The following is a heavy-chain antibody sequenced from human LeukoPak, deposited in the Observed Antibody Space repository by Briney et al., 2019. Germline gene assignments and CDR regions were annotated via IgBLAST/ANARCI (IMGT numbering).Heavy chain of an antibody. V-gene: IGHV3-30*09. CDR3: ARDPENIDDYVWGSSFDY. D-gene: IGHD3-16*01. Sequence: GGSLRLSCAASGFTFSSYAMHWVRQAPGKGLEWVAVISYDGSNKYYADSVKGRFAISRDNAKNSLYLQMNSLRAEDTAVYYCARDPENIDDYVWGSSFDYWGQGTLVTVSS. CDR1: GFTFSSYA. CDR2: ISYDGSNK. J-gene: IGHJ4*02.